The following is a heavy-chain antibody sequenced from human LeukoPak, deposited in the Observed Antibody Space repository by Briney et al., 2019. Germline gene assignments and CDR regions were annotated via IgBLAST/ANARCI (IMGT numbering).Heavy chain of an antibody. D-gene: IGHD6-13*01. Sequence: GASVKVCCKASGYTFTGYYMHWVRQAPGQGLEWMGWINPNSGGTNYAQKFQGRVTMTRDTSISTAYMELSRLRSDDTAVYYCARDYDSSSWYGGYYYYMDVWGKGTTVTVSS. CDR3: ARDYDSSSWYGGYYYYMDV. CDR1: GYTFTGYY. CDR2: INPNSGGT. V-gene: IGHV1-2*02. J-gene: IGHJ6*03.